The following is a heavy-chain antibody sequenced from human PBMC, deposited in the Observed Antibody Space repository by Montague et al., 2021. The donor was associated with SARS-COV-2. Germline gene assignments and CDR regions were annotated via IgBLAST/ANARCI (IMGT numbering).Heavy chain of an antibody. CDR3: ARDLESTGYFDPYYYHGMDV. CDR2: ISHEGSYK. D-gene: IGHD3-9*01. J-gene: IGHJ6*02. Sequence: SLRLSCAASGFTFSSYALHWVRQAPGKGLEWVADISHEGSYKYYADSVKGRFTISRDNSKNTLYLDMNSLRAEDTALYYCARDLESTGYFDPYYYHGMDVSGQGTTVTVSS. CDR1: GFTFSSYA. V-gene: IGHV3-30*04.